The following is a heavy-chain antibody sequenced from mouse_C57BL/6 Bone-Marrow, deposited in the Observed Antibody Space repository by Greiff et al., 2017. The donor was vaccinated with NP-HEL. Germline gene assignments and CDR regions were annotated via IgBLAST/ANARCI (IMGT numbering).Heavy chain of an antibody. J-gene: IGHJ3*01. CDR1: GYTFTSYW. D-gene: IGHD4-1*01. CDR3: ARQANWDWFAY. V-gene: IGHV1-52*01. Sequence: QVHVKQPGAELVRPGSSVKLSCKASGYTFTSYWMHWVKQRPIQGLEWIGNIDPSDSETHYNQKFKDKATLTVDKSSSTAYMQLSSLTSEDSAVYYCARQANWDWFAYWGQGTLVTVSA. CDR2: IDPSDSET.